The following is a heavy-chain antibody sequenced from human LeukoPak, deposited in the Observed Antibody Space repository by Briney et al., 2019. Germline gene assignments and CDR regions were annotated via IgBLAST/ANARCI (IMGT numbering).Heavy chain of an antibody. D-gene: IGHD3-22*01. CDR3: ARGHGYYYDSSGSIFDY. CDR2: ISSDGTTI. V-gene: IGHV3-74*01. CDR1: GFTFSTYW. Sequence: GGSLRLSCAASGFTFSTYWMHWVRQAPGKGLVWVSRISSDGTTITYADSVKGRFTISRDNAKNSLYLQMNSLRAEDTAVYYCARGHGYYYDSSGSIFDYWGQGTLVTVSS. J-gene: IGHJ4*02.